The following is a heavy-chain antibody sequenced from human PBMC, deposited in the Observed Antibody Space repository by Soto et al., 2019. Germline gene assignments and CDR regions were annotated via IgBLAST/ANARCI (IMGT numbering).Heavy chain of an antibody. D-gene: IGHD3-9*01. V-gene: IGHV4-39*01. CDR3: ARQGSDILTGYYILPYYFDY. Sequence: SETLSLTCTVSGGSISSSSYYWGWIRQPPGKGLEWIGSIYYSGSTYYNPSLKSRVTISVDTSKNQFSLKLSSVTAADTAVYYCARQGSDILTGYYILPYYFDYWGQGTLVTVSS. CDR1: GGSISSSSYY. J-gene: IGHJ4*02. CDR2: IYYSGST.